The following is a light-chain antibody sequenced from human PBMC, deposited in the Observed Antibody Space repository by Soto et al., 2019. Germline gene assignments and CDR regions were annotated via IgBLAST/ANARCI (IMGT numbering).Light chain of an antibody. J-gene: IGKJ4*01. CDR1: QRVLYNSNNKNY. CDR3: QQYYVSPLT. Sequence: DIVMTQSPDSLALSLGERATINCKSSQRVLYNSNNKNYLAWYQQKPGQPPKLLIYCASTRASGVPDRFSGSGSGTDFTLTISSLQAEDLAIYHCQQYYVSPLTFGGGTKVEIK. CDR2: CAS. V-gene: IGKV4-1*01.